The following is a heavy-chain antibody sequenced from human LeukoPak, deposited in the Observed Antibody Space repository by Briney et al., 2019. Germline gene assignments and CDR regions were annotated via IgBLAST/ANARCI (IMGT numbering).Heavy chain of an antibody. V-gene: IGHV3-23*01. CDR2: IGGSGTRT. D-gene: IGHD2-21*01. Sequence: PGGSLRLSCSASGFTFTTYGTNWVRQAPGKGLEWVSGIGGSGTRTYYADSVKGRFTISRDNAKNTLYLQMNSLRAEDTAVYYCARSIALDYWGQGTLVTVSS. CDR1: GFTFTTYG. CDR3: ARSIALDY. J-gene: IGHJ4*02.